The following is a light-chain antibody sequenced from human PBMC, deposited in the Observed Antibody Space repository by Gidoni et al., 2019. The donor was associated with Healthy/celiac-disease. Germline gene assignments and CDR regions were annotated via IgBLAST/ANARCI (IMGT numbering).Light chain of an antibody. J-gene: IGKJ1*01. CDR1: QSISSY. Sequence: SQSISSYLNWYQQKPGKAPKLLIYAASSLQSGVPSRFSGSGSGTDFTLTISSLQPEDFATYNCQQSYSTPRTFGQGTKVEIK. V-gene: IGKV1-39*01. CDR3: QQSYSTPRT. CDR2: AAS.